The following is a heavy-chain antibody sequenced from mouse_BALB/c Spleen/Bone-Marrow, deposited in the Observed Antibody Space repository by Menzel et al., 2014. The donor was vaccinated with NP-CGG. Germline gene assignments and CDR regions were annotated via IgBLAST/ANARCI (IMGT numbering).Heavy chain of an antibody. CDR2: IWSDGST. CDR3: ARHDNDGYYLAY. CDR1: GFSLTSYG. D-gene: IGHD2-3*01. J-gene: IGHJ3*01. Sequence: QVQLQQSGPGLVAPSQSLSITCTISGFSLTSYGVHWVRQPPGKGLEWLVVIWSDGSTTYNSALKSRLSISKDNSKSQVFLKMNSLQTDDTAMYYCARHDNDGYYLAYWGQGTLVTVPA. V-gene: IGHV2-6-1*01.